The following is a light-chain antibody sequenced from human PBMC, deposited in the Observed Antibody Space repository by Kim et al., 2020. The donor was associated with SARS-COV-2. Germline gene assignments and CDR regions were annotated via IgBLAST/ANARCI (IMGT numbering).Light chain of an antibody. V-gene: IGLV1-36*01. CDR3: AAWDDSLNGPV. CDR2: SAD. CDR1: DANIGANS. J-gene: IGLJ2*01. Sequence: RNRGTMFSPRIDANIGANSVSGYQQLPGRAPRRLIYSADLLASGVSPRFSGFKSGTSASLASSGLQSEDEADYYCAAWDDSLNGPVFGGGTQLTVL.